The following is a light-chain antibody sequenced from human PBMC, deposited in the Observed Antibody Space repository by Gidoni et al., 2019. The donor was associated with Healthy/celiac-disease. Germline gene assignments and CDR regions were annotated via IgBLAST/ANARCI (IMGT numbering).Light chain of an antibody. Sequence: EIVLTQSPGTLSLSPGERATLSGRASQCVSSSYLAWYQQKPGQAPRLLIYGASSRATGIPDRFSGSGSGTDFTLTISRLEPEDFAVYYCQQYGSSPPTFXXXTKVEIK. CDR3: QQYGSSPPT. J-gene: IGKJ1*01. CDR1: QCVSSSY. CDR2: GAS. V-gene: IGKV3-20*01.